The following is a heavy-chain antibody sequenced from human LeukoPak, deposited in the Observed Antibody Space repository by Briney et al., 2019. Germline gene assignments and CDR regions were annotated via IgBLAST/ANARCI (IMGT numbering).Heavy chain of an antibody. V-gene: IGHV3-15*07. Sequence: GVSLRLSCAASVCSFSDAWMNWVREAPWKGLEWVGHIRSKADGGTPDYIAPVKGRFTISRDDSKDTLYLQMNSLNTEDTAMYYCTTRSPARYCSDGACYSSADYWGQGTLVTVSS. D-gene: IGHD2-15*01. CDR3: TTRSPARYCSDGACYSSADY. J-gene: IGHJ4*02. CDR1: VCSFSDAW. CDR2: IRSKADGGTP.